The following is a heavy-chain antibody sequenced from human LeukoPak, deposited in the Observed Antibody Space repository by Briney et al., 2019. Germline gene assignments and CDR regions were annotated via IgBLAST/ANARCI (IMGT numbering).Heavy chain of an antibody. V-gene: IGHV1-8*01. CDR3: ARGSYGSGSYRHYYYYYMDV. D-gene: IGHD3-10*01. CDR2: MNPNSGNT. Sequence: GASVNVSCKASGYTFTSYDINWVRQATGQGLEWMGWMNPNSGNTGYAQKFQGRVTMTRNTSISTAYMELSSLRSEDTAVYYCARGSYGSGSYRHYYYYYMDVWGKGTTVTISS. CDR1: GYTFTSYD. J-gene: IGHJ6*03.